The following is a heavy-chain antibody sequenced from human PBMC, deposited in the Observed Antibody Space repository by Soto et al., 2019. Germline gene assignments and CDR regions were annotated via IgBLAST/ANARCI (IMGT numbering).Heavy chain of an antibody. CDR3: AREPMVRAAHGFDM. V-gene: IGHV1-2*02. CDR1: GYTFTGHY. CDR2: INPNSVGT. J-gene: IGHJ3*02. Sequence: ASVKVSCKASGYTFTGHYMHWVRQAPGQGLEWMGWINPNSVGTNYAQKFQGRVTMTRDTSIGTAYMELSRLRSDDTAVYYCAREPMVRAAHGFDMWGQGTMVTVSS. D-gene: IGHD3-10*01.